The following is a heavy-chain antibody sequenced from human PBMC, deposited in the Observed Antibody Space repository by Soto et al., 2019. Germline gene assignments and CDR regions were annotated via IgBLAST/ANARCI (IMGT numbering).Heavy chain of an antibody. CDR1: GFSFSTYW. CDR3: AKGGHIDF. D-gene: IGHD3-16*01. Sequence: GGSLRLSCAASGFSFSTYWMSWVRQVPGTGLEWVANIKADGSETSYVDSVRGRFTISRDNAKTSLYLQMNSLRAEDTAVYYCAKGGHIDFCGQGTLVTVSS. CDR2: IKADGSET. V-gene: IGHV3-7*03. J-gene: IGHJ4*02.